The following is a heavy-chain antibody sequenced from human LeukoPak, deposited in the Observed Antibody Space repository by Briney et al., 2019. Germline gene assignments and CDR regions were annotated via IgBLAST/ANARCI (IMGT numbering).Heavy chain of an antibody. CDR2: INHSGST. V-gene: IGHV4-34*01. D-gene: IGHD3-9*01. Sequence: SETLSLTCAVYGGSFSGYYWSWICQPPGKGLEWIGEINHSGSTNYNPSLKSRVTISVDTSKNQFSLKLSSVTAADTAVYYCARLTPRPVAYYDILTGYYDDYWGQGTLVTVSS. CDR1: GGSFSGYY. CDR3: ARLTPRPVAYYDILTGYYDDY. J-gene: IGHJ4*02.